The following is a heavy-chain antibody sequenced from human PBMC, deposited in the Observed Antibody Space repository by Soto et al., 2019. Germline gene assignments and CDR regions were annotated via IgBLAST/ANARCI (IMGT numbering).Heavy chain of an antibody. CDR2: INAGNGNT. Sequence: GASVKVSCKTSGYSFTDYDINWVRQAPGQRLEWMGWINAGNGNTKYSQKFQGRVTITRDTSASTAYMELSSLRSEDTAVYYCARTVGYYYGMDVWGQGTTVTVSS. D-gene: IGHD4-17*01. J-gene: IGHJ6*02. V-gene: IGHV1-3*01. CDR3: ARTVGYYYGMDV. CDR1: GYSFTDYD.